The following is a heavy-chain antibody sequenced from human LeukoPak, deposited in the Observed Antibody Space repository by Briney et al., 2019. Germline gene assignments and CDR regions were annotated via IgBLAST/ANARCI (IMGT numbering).Heavy chain of an antibody. CDR3: ARIVVVPAADNWFDP. D-gene: IGHD2-2*01. CDR2: IYHSGST. CDR1: SDSISSGNYY. V-gene: IGHV4-38-2*01. J-gene: IGHJ5*02. Sequence: SETLSLTCAVSSDSISSGNYYWGWIRQPPGKGLEWIGSIYHSGSTYYNPSLKSRVTISVDTSKNQFSLKLSSVTAADTAVYYCARIVVVPAADNWFDPWGQGTLVTVSS.